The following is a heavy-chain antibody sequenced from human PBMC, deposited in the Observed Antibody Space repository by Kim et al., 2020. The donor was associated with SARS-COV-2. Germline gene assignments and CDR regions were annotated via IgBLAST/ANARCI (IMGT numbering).Heavy chain of an antibody. CDR2: INPDGGGT. D-gene: IGHD1-26*01. V-gene: IGHV1-2*02. CDR3: ARPIVGATTREVEVNY. Sequence: ASVKVSCKASGYTFTGFYMHWVRQAPGKGLEWMGWINPDGGGTNYAQKFQGRVTMTRDTSISTAYMELSRLRSDDTAVYYCARPIVGATTREVEVNYWGQGTLVTVSS. J-gene: IGHJ4*02. CDR1: GYTFTGFY.